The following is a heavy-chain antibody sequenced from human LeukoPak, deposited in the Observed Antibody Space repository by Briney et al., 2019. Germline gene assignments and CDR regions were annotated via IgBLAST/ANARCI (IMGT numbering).Heavy chain of an antibody. CDR3: ARVATNYDILTGYFRYNWFDP. V-gene: IGHV3-11*06. D-gene: IGHD3-9*01. Sequence: PGGSLRLSCAASGFTFSDYYMSWTRQAPGKGLEWVSYISSSSSYTNYADSVKGRFTISRDNAKNSLYLQMNSLRAEDTAVYYCARVATNYDILTGYFRYNWFDPWGQGTLVTVSS. J-gene: IGHJ5*02. CDR1: GFTFSDYY. CDR2: ISSSSSYT.